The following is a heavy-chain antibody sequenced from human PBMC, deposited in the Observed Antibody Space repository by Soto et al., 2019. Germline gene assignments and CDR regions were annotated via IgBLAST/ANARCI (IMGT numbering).Heavy chain of an antibody. J-gene: IGHJ4*02. D-gene: IGHD2-2*01. V-gene: IGHV3-23*01. CDR3: AKREPAAIGPNYFDY. Sequence: GGSLRLSCAASGFTFSSYAMSWVRQAPGKGLEWVSAISGSGGSTYYADSVKGRFTISRDNSKNTLYLQMNSLRAGDTAVYYCAKREPAAIGPNYFDYWGQGTLVTVSS. CDR2: ISGSGGST. CDR1: GFTFSSYA.